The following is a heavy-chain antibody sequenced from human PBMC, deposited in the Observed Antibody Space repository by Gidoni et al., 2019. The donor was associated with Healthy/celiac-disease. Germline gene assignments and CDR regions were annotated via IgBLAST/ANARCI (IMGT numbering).Heavy chain of an antibody. Sequence: QVQLVQSGAEVKKPGASVKVYCQASGYTFTSYDINWVRQATGQGLEWMGWMNPNSGNTGYAQKFQGRVTMTRNTSISTAYMELSSLRSEDTAVYYCARAPTYYDILTGYSYYYYGMDVWGQGTTVTVSS. CDR3: ARAPTYYDILTGYSYYYYGMDV. V-gene: IGHV1-8*01. CDR2: MNPNSGNT. CDR1: GYTFTSYD. D-gene: IGHD3-9*01. J-gene: IGHJ6*02.